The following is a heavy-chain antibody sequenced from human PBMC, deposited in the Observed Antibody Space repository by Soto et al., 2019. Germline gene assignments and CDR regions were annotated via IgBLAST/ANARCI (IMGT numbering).Heavy chain of an antibody. V-gene: IGHV3-33*01. CDR2: IWSDGSNK. D-gene: IGHD6-19*01. J-gene: IGHJ4*02. CDR1: GFTFSTHA. Sequence: GGSLRLSCAAAGFTFSTHAMHWVRQAPGKGLEWLAFIWSDGSNKYYADSVKGRATISRDNSKRTVDVQMNSLRAEDTAVYYCARDPPGSGWAFDYWGQGTLVTLSS. CDR3: ARDPPGSGWAFDY.